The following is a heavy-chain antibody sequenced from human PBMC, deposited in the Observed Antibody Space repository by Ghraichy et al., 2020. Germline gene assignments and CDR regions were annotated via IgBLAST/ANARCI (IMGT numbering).Heavy chain of an antibody. J-gene: IGHJ4*01. CDR2: IWYDGSNK. CDR3: ARDRGVRGIDY. Sequence: IWYDGSNKYYADSVKGRFTISRDNSKNTLYLQMNSLRAEDTAVYYCARDRGVRGIDYWG. D-gene: IGHD3-10*01. V-gene: IGHV3-33*01.